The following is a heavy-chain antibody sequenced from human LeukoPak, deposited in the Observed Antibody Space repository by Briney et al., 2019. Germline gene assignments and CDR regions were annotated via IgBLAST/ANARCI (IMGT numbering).Heavy chain of an antibody. J-gene: IGHJ4*02. CDR1: GDSFSSNSAA. D-gene: IGHD3-22*01. Sequence: SQTLSLTCAISGDSFSSNSAAWNWIRQSPSRGLEWLGRTYYRSKLYNDYAVSVKSRITINPDTSKNQFSLQLNSVTPEDTAVYYCARMHSSGYSFSDYWGQGILVTVSS. V-gene: IGHV6-1*01. CDR2: TYYRSKLYN. CDR3: ARMHSSGYSFSDY.